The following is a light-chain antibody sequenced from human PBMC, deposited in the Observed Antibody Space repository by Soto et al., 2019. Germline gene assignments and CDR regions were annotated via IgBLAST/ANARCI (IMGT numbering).Light chain of an antibody. V-gene: IGLV2-8*01. J-gene: IGLJ3*02. CDR2: EVT. Sequence: QSALTQPPSASGSPGQSVTISCTGTSSDVGAYNSVSWYQHHPGKAPKLIIYEVTKGPSGVPDRFSGSKSGNTASLTVSGLQADDEANYSCTSSGGGNTLVFGGGTKVTV. CDR3: TSSGGGNTLV. CDR1: SSDVGAYNS.